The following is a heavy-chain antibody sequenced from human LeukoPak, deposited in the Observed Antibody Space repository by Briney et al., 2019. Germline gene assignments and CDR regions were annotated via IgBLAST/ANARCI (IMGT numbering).Heavy chain of an antibody. V-gene: IGHV4-59*01. CDR3: ASLSVTLDAFDI. J-gene: IGHJ3*02. CDR1: GGSISSYY. CDR2: IYYSGST. Sequence: SETLSLTCTVSGGSISSYYWSWIRQPPGKGLEWIGYIYYSGSTNYNPSLKSRVTISVDTSKNQFSLKLSSVTAADTAVYYCASLSVTLDAFDIWGQGTMVTVSS. D-gene: IGHD4-17*01.